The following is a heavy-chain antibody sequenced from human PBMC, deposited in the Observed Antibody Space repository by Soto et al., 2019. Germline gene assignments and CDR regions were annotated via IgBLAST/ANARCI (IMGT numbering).Heavy chain of an antibody. Sequence: LSLTCSVSSDSMNSGGYYWSWIRQHPGKGLEWIGYIYSNGDTYYNPSLKSRVTISVDTSKNQFSLNLASVTAADTAVYYCARRGGSSSGYYYYAMDVWGQGTTVTVSS. J-gene: IGHJ6*02. V-gene: IGHV4-31*03. CDR1: SDSMNSGGYY. CDR2: IYSNGDT. CDR3: ARRGGSSSGYYYYAMDV. D-gene: IGHD6-6*01.